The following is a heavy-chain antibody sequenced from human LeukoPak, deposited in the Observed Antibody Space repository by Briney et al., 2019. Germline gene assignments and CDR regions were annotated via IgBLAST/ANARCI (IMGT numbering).Heavy chain of an antibody. V-gene: IGHV3-23*01. CDR2: ISGSGGST. CDR1: GFTFSSYA. D-gene: IGHD3-10*01. Sequence: LAGGSLRLSCAASGFTFSSYAMSWVRQAPGKGLEWVSAISGSGGSTYYADSVKGRFTISRDNSKNTLYLQMNSLRAEDTAVYYCAKDRAPKYYFDYWGQGTLVTVSS. CDR3: AKDRAPKYYFDY. J-gene: IGHJ4*02.